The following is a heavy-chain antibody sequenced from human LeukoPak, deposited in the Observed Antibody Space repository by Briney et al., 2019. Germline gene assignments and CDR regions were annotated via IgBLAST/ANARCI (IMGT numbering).Heavy chain of an antibody. CDR3: ARDRGVATGFFDY. Sequence: GRSLRLSCAASGFTFSSYAMHWVRQAPGKGLEWVVVISYDGSNKYYADSVKGRFTISRDNSKNTLYLQMNSLRAEDTAVYYRARDRGVATGFFDYWGQGTLVTVSS. J-gene: IGHJ4*02. V-gene: IGHV3-30-3*01. CDR2: ISYDGSNK. D-gene: IGHD5-12*01. CDR1: GFTFSSYA.